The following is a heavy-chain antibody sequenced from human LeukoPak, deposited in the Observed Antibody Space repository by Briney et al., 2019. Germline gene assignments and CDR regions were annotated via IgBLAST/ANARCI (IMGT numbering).Heavy chain of an antibody. CDR1: GFTFSSYW. Sequence: TGGSLRLSCAASGFTFSSYWMHWVRQAPGKGLVWVSRISDGGSTTTYADSVKGRFTISRDNAKNTLYLQMKGLRAEDTAVYYCSRSAYYDGSGNYYDYWGQGTLVTVSS. D-gene: IGHD3-22*01. CDR2: ISDGGSTT. J-gene: IGHJ4*02. V-gene: IGHV3-74*01. CDR3: SRSAYYDGSGNYYDY.